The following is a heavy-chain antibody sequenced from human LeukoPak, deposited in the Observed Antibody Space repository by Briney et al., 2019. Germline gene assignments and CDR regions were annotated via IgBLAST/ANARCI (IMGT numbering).Heavy chain of an antibody. D-gene: IGHD3-16*01. J-gene: IGHJ4*02. CDR2: IIPIFGTA. CDR1: GGTFSSYA. V-gene: IGHV1-69*01. Sequence: EASVKVSCKASGGTFSSYAISWVRQAPGQGLERMGGIIPIFGTANYAQKFQGRVTITADESTSTASVALTSLRSEDTAVYYCEGAGDNALAHWGQGTLVTVSS. CDR3: EGAGDNALAH.